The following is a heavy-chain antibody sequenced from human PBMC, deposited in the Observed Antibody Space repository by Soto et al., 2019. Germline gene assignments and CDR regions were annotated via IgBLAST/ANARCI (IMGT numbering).Heavy chain of an antibody. J-gene: IGHJ6*02. V-gene: IGHV3-30*18. CDR2: ISYDGNNK. CDR1: GFTFNKCG. D-gene: IGHD6-19*01. CDR3: AKDQGAAVAGSYGMDV. Sequence: HLVQSGGGVVQWGGSLTLSCVASGFTFNKCGLQWVRQAPGKGLEWVAVISYDGNNKHYADSVKGRFTVSRDDSKNTLFLQMNSLRTEDAAVYYCAKDQGAAVAGSYGMDVWGQGTTVTVS.